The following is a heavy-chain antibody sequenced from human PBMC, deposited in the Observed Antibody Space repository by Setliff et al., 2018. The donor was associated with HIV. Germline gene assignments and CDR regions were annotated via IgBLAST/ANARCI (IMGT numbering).Heavy chain of an antibody. D-gene: IGHD3-22*01. CDR3: AIHFDTSGHYSPIDL. CDR2: ISTTSTYI. V-gene: IGHV3-21*01. Sequence: GGSLRLSCAASGFSLTSYTMRWVRQAPGKGLEWVSSISTTSTYIAYADSVKGRFTISRDNAKNSLSLQMSSLRAEDTAVYYCAIHFDTSGHYSPIDLWGQGTLVTVSS. CDR1: GFSLTSYT. J-gene: IGHJ4*02.